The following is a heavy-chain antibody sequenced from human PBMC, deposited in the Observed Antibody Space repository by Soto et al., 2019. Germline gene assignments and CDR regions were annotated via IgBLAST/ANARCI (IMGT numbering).Heavy chain of an antibody. CDR1: GFTFSDYY. J-gene: IGHJ6*03. V-gene: IGHV3-11*01. CDR2: ISSSGSTI. D-gene: IGHD2-15*01. CDR3: ARGVKGLLPDDYYYYYMDV. Sequence: GGSLRLSCAASGFTFSDYYMSWIRQAPGKGLEWVSYISSSGSTIYYADSVKGRFTISRDNAKNSLYLQMNSLRAEDTAVYYCARGVKGLLPDDYYYYYMDVWGKGTTVTVSS.